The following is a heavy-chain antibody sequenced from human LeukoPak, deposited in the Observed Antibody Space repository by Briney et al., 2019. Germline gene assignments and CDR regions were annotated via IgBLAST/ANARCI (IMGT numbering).Heavy chain of an antibody. CDR1: GYTFTSYG. V-gene: IGHV1-18*01. CDR3: ARGLFLSGYLDAFDL. CDR2: ISAYNGNT. D-gene: IGHD3-22*01. Sequence: EASVKVSCKASGYTFTSYGISWVRQAPGQGLEWMGWISAYNGNTNYAQKLQGRVTMTTDTSTSTAYMELRSLRSDDTAVYYCARGLFLSGYLDAFDLWGQGTVVTVSS. J-gene: IGHJ3*01.